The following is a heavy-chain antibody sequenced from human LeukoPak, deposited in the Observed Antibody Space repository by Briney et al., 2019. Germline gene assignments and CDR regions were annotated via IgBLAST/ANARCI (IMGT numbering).Heavy chain of an antibody. CDR1: GGSISSSSYY. CDR3: ARIYGSGSWDFDY. CDR2: IYYSGST. D-gene: IGHD3-10*01. Sequence: SETLSLTCTVSGGSISSSSYYWAWIRQPPGKGLEWIGSIYYSGSTYYNPSLKSRVTISLDTSKNQFYLKLSSVTAADTAVYYCARIYGSGSWDFDYWGQGTLVTVSS. J-gene: IGHJ4*02. V-gene: IGHV4-39*07.